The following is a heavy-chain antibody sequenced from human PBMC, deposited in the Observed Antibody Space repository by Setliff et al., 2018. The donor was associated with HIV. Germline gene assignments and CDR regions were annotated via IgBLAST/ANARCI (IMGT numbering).Heavy chain of an antibody. CDR1: GFTVMNNF. D-gene: IGHD1-26*01. CDR2: IYGGGNA. CDR3: ARVDSGTDGAFDI. V-gene: IGHV3-53*01. J-gene: IGHJ3*02. Sequence: GGSLRLSCAASGFTVMNNFMSWVRQAPGKGLEWVSVIYGGGNAFYADSVKGRFTISRDNIRNKLYLQMNSLRDEDTAVYFCARVDSGTDGAFDIWGQGTMVTVSS.